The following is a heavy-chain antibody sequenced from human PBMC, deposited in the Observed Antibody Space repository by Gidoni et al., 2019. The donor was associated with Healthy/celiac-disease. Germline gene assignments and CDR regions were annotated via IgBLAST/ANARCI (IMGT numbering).Heavy chain of an antibody. CDR2: IRSKAYGGTT. Sequence: EVQLVESGGGLVKPGRSLRLSCTASGFTFGDYAMSWFRQAPGKGLGWVCFIRSKAYGGTTEYAASVKGRFTISRDDSKSIAYLQMNSLKTEDTAVYYCTRDFYGDYHFDYWGQGTLVTVSS. J-gene: IGHJ4*02. D-gene: IGHD4-17*01. CDR1: GFTFGDYA. V-gene: IGHV3-49*05. CDR3: TRDFYGDYHFDY.